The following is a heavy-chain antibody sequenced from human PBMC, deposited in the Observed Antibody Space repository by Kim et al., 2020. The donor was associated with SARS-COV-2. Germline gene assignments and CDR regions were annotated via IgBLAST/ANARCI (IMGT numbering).Heavy chain of an antibody. J-gene: IGHJ5*02. Sequence: GGSLRLSCAASGLTFRNYGMHWVRQAPGKGLEWVADISYDGTIQYYGDSVEGRFTISRDNSKNTPYLQMNSLRVEDTAVYYCAKGPIAVVPGGKMWLDPWGQGTLVSGSS. D-gene: IGHD2-2*01. CDR1: GLTFRNYG. CDR3: AKGPIAVVPGGKMWLDP. CDR2: ISYDGTIQ. V-gene: IGHV3-30*18.